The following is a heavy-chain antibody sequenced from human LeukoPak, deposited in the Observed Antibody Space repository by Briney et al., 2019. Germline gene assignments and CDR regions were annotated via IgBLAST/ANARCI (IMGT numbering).Heavy chain of an antibody. J-gene: IGHJ4*02. CDR3: VRHDGRGGATMGALDS. Sequence: PSETLSLTCTVSAGSFSSSSHHWGWIRQSPGKGLEWIVSIYSGRTTYFNPSLNSRATISVVTPKNQLSLHLYSVTAADTAVYYCVRHDGRGGATMGALDSWGQGSLVTVSS. CDR1: AGSFSSSSHH. V-gene: IGHV4-39*01. CDR2: IYSGRTT. D-gene: IGHD5-12*01.